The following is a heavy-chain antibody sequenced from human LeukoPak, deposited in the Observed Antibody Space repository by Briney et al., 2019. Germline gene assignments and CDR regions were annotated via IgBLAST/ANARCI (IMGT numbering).Heavy chain of an antibody. CDR1: GFTFSSYD. J-gene: IGHJ3*02. V-gene: IGHV3-13*01. CDR3: AGAGLAYDSSGYYLRDDAFDI. D-gene: IGHD3-22*01. CDR2: IGTAGDT. Sequence: GGSLRLSCAASGFTFSSYDMHWVRQATGKGLEWVSAIGTAGDTYYPGSVKGRFTISRENAKNSLYLQMNSLRAGDTAVYYCAGAGLAYDSSGYYLRDDAFDIWGQGTMVTVSS.